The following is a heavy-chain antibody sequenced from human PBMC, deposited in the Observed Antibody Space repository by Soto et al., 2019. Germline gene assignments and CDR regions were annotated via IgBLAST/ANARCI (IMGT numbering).Heavy chain of an antibody. CDR3: ARGHGTYYYDSSGYRDAFDI. CDR2: INWNGGST. V-gene: IGHV3-20*04. D-gene: IGHD3-22*01. Sequence: GGSLRLSCAASGFTFDDYGMSWVRQAPGKGLEWVSGINWNGGSTGYADSVKGRFTISRDNAKNSLYLQMNSLRAEDTALYYCARGHGTYYYDSSGYRDAFDIWGHGTMVTVSS. J-gene: IGHJ3*02. CDR1: GFTFDDYG.